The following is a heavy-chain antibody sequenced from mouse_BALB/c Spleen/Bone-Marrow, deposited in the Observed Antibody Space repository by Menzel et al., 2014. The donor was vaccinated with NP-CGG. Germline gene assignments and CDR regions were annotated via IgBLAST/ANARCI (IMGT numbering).Heavy chain of an antibody. V-gene: IGHV2-6-1*01. CDR2: IWGDGGT. D-gene: IGHD2-4*01. J-gene: IGHJ3*01. Sequence: QVQLKESGPGLVAPSQSLSITCTISGFSLTSYGVHWVRQPPGKGLEWLAVIWGDGGTTYNSTLKSRLSISKDNSKSQVFLKMNSLQTDDTAVYFCARDYDNDDGFAYWGRGTLVTVSA. CDR3: ARDYDNDDGFAY. CDR1: GFSLTSYG.